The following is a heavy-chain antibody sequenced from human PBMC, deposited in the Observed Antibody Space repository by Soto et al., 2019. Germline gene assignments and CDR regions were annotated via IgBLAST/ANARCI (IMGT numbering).Heavy chain of an antibody. V-gene: IGHV3-21*01. Sequence: EVQLVESGGGLVKPGGSLRLSCAASGFTFSSYSMNWVRQAPGKGLEWVSSISCSSSYIYYADSVKGRFTISRDNAKNSLYLQMNSLRAEDTAVYYCARDLRYCSGGSCYSPLDYWGQGTLVTVSS. CDR2: ISCSSSYI. CDR1: GFTFSSYS. D-gene: IGHD2-15*01. J-gene: IGHJ4*02. CDR3: ARDLRYCSGGSCYSPLDY.